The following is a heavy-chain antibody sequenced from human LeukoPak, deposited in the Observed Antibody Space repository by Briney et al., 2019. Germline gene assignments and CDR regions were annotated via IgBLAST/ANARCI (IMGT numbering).Heavy chain of an antibody. CDR3: ARVSTTLELSYYDFWSGPLGWFDP. CDR1: GGSISSYY. CDR2: IYYSGST. V-gene: IGHV4-59*01. J-gene: IGHJ5*02. D-gene: IGHD3-3*01. Sequence: SETLSLTCTVSGGSISSYYWSWIRQPPGKGLEWIGYIYYSGSTNYNPSLKSRVTISVDTSKNQFSLKLSSVTAADMAVYYCARVSTTLELSYYDFWSGPLGWFDPWGQGTLVTVSS.